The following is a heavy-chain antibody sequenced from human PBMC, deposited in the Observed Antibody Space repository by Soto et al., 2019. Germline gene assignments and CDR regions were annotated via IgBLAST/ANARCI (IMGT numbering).Heavy chain of an antibody. V-gene: IGHV4-59*01. CDR2: IYYSGST. J-gene: IGHJ4*02. Sequence: SETLSLTCTVSGGSISSYYWSWIRQPPGKGLEWIGYIYYSGSTNYNPSLKSRVTISVDTSKNQFSLKLSSVTAADTAVYYCASGQWLVHLFDYWGQGTLVTVSS. CDR3: ASGQWLVHLFDY. CDR1: GGSISSYY. D-gene: IGHD6-19*01.